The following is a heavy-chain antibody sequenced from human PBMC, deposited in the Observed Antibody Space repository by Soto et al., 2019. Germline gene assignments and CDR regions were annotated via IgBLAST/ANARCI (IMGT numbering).Heavy chain of an antibody. V-gene: IGHV3-23*01. D-gene: IGHD4-17*01. CDR3: ANHGGFDF. Sequence: EGQLLQSGGGLVQPGESLRLSCAASGFTFSSSGMSWVRQAPGKGLEWVSSISIRGDYRYYADSVKGRFTISRDNPKNTLYLQMSSLTVEDTALYYCANHGGFDFWGQGTMVAVSS. J-gene: IGHJ3*01. CDR1: GFTFSSSG. CDR2: ISIRGDYR.